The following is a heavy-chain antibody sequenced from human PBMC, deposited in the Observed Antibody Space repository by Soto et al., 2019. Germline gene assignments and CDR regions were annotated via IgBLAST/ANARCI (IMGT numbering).Heavy chain of an antibody. D-gene: IGHD4-17*01. V-gene: IGHV3-11*01. J-gene: IGHJ4*02. CDR2: ITDSGDIT. Sequence: QVQLVESGGGLVKPGVSLRLSCAASGFTFSDYYMSWIRQTPGKGLEWVSYITDSGDITYYADSVKGRFTISRDNAESSLFLQMYSLRADDTAVYYCARQKDDYGHLGDFDYWGQGVLVTISS. CDR3: ARQKDDYGHLGDFDY. CDR1: GFTFSDYY.